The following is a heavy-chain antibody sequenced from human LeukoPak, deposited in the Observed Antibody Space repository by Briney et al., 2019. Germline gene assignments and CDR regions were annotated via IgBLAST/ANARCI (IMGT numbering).Heavy chain of an antibody. D-gene: IGHD2-2*01. CDR3: GRDQLLEGGAFDI. J-gene: IGHJ3*02. V-gene: IGHV3-23*01. CDR2: ICGSGGST. CDR1: GFTFSSYA. Sequence: GGSLRLSCAASGFTFSSYAMSWVRQAPGKGLEWVSAICGSGGSTYYADSVKGRFTISRDNSKNTLYLQMNSLRAEDTAVYYCGRDQLLEGGAFDIWGQGTMVTVSS.